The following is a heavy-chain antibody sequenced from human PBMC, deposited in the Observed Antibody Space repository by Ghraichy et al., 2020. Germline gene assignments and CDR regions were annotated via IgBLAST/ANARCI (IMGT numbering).Heavy chain of an antibody. Sequence: SETLSLTCTVSGGSISSYYWSWIRQPPGKGLEWIGYIYYSGSTNYNPSLKSRVTISVDTSKNQFSLKLSSVTAADTAVYYCARERGGYDSSGYYDPRAFDIWGQGTMVTVSS. CDR1: GGSISSYY. CDR2: IYYSGST. D-gene: IGHD3-22*01. V-gene: IGHV4-59*01. J-gene: IGHJ3*02. CDR3: ARERGGYDSSGYYDPRAFDI.